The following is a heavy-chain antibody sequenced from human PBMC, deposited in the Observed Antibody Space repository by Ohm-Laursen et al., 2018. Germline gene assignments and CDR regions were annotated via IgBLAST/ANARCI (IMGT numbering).Heavy chain of an antibody. CDR1: GLTFSSYA. Sequence: SLRLSCTASGLTFSSYAMTWVRQPPGKGLEWVSTITGSGDSTYYADSVKGRFTISRDNSKNTLYLQMDSLRAEDTASYYCAKFMSNQMTAIDSWGQGTLVTVSS. CDR2: ITGSGDST. J-gene: IGHJ4*02. D-gene: IGHD2-21*02. V-gene: IGHV3-23*01. CDR3: AKFMSNQMTAIDS.